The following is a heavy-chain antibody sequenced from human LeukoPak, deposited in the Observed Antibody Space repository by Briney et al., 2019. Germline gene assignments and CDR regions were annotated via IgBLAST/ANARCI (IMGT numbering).Heavy chain of an antibody. J-gene: IGHJ6*04. Sequence: PGGSLRLSCAASGFTFSSYSMNWARQAPGKGLEWVSSISGSSSYIYYADSVKGRFTISRDNAKNSLYLQMNSLRAEDTAVYYCAELGITMIGGVWGKGTTVTISS. CDR1: GFTFSSYS. D-gene: IGHD3-10*02. CDR2: ISGSSSYI. CDR3: AELGITMIGGV. V-gene: IGHV3-21*01.